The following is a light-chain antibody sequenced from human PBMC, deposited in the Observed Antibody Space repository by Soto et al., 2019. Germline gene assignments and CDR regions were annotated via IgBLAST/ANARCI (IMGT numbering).Light chain of an antibody. CDR2: AAS. J-gene: IGKJ1*01. Sequence: DIKMTQSPSSLSASVGDRVTITCRASQGISNYLAWYQQKPGKVPKLLIYAASTLQSGVPSRFSDSGSGTDYTLTISSLQPEDVATYYCQKYNSAPRTFGQGTKVEIK. CDR1: QGISNY. V-gene: IGKV1-27*01. CDR3: QKYNSAPRT.